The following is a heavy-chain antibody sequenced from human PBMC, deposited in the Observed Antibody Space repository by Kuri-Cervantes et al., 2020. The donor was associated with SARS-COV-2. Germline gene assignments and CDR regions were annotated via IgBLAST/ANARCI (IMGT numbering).Heavy chain of an antibody. J-gene: IGHJ6*03. CDR1: GFTFSGYN. Sequence: GESLKISCAASGFTFSGYNMNWVRQAPGKGLEWVSYISRTSVTIFYTDSVEGRFTISRDNAKDSLFLQMDSLRAEDTAVYYCTTDLTSSYGDFYYYYMDVWGKGTTVTVSS. D-gene: IGHD5-18*01. CDR3: TTDLTSSYGDFYYYYMDV. V-gene: IGHV3-48*01. CDR2: ISRTSVTI.